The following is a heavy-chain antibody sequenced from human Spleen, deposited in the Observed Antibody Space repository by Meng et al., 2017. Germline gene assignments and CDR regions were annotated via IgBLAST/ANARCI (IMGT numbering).Heavy chain of an antibody. CDR3: ARDGGNYDFDY. CDR1: GYNFPDYY. CDR2: IIPSSGDA. J-gene: IGHJ4*02. Sequence: QPWPEVKKPGAPVKVSCKPSGYNFPDYYIHWVRRAPGQGLEWMGRIIPSSGDANSAQKFLGRVTLTWDTSISTAYMELSSLRSDDTAIYYCARDGGNYDFDYWGQGTLVTVSS. D-gene: IGHD1-7*01. V-gene: IGHV1-2*06.